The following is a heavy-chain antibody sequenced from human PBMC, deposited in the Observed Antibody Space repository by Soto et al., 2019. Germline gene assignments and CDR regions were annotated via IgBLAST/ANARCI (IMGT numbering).Heavy chain of an antibody. CDR1: GFTLSSYA. J-gene: IGHJ4*02. V-gene: IGHV3-30-3*01. Sequence: QVQLVESGGGVVRPGRSLRLSCAASGFTLSSYAMYWVRQAPGKGLEWVAFISFDGNNGYADSVKGRFTISRDNSKNTVYLQMNSLRGEATAVYYCARDRSDVWGQGTLVTVSS. CDR3: ARDRSDV. CDR2: ISFDGNNG.